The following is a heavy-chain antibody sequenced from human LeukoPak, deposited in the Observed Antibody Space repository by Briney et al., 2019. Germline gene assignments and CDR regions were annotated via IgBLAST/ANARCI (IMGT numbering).Heavy chain of an antibody. V-gene: IGHV1-2*02. CDR1: GYTFTDYH. CDR2: NNPNSGGT. D-gene: IGHD1-1*01. J-gene: IGHJ1*01. Sequence: ASVKVSCKASGYTFTDYHIYWMRQAPGQGLAWMGWNNPNSGGTNYAQKFQGRVTMTRDTSNNTAYMGLSRLRSDDTAVYFCARVRAIAATGTGARYFQDWGQGTLVTVSS. CDR3: ARVRAIAATGTGARYFQD.